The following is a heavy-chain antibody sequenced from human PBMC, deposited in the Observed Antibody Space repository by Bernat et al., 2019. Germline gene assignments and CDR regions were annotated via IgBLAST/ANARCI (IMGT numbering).Heavy chain of an antibody. CDR2: IYYSGST. CDR3: ASFPICSGGSCFPRGYFDY. Sequence: QVQLQESGPGLVKPSETLSLTCTVSGGSISSYYWSWIRQPPGKGLEWIGYIYYSGSTNYNPSLKSRVTISVDTSKNQFSLKLSSVTAADTAVYYCASFPICSGGSCFPRGYFDYWGQGILVTVSS. D-gene: IGHD2-15*01. V-gene: IGHV4-59*01. J-gene: IGHJ4*02. CDR1: GGSISSYY.